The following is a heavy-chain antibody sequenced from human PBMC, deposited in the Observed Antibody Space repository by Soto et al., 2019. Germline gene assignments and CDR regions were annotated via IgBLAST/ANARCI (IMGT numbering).Heavy chain of an antibody. CDR2: IYYSEST. Sequence: SETLSLTCTVSGGSISSYYWSWIRQPPGKGLEWIGYIYYSESTNYNPSLKSRVTISVDTSKNQFSLKLTSVTTADTAVYYCARAIAALNWFDPWGQGTLVTASS. CDR1: GGSISSYY. V-gene: IGHV4-59*01. J-gene: IGHJ5*02. D-gene: IGHD6-13*01. CDR3: ARAIAALNWFDP.